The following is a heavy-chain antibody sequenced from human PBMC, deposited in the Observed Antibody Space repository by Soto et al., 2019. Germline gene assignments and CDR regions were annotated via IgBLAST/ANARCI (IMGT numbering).Heavy chain of an antibody. Sequence: EVPLVESGGGLVKPGGSLRLSCAAATFNLTKYSMNWVRQAPGKGLEWVSFISSSGSQVYYADSLKGRFTISRDNAKNTLFLQMNSLRAEDTAIYYCARDDLEKQWLIRNNYYGMDLWGQGTTVIVSS. CDR1: TFNLTKYS. J-gene: IGHJ6*02. D-gene: IGHD6-19*01. CDR3: ARDDLEKQWLIRNNYYGMDL. V-gene: IGHV3-21*06. CDR2: ISSSGSQV.